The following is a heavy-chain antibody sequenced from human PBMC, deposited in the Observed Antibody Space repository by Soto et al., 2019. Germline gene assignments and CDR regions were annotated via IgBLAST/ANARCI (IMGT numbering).Heavy chain of an antibody. CDR2: INHSGST. CDR3: ARGLTYYDILTGYSGYYYYYMDV. V-gene: IGHV4-34*01. J-gene: IGHJ6*03. Sequence: SETLSLTCAVYGVSFSGYYWSWIRQPPGKGLEWIGEINHSGSTNYNPSLKSRVTISVDTSKDQFSLKLSSVTAADTAVYYCARGLTYYDILTGYSGYYYYYMDVWGKGTTVTVSS. CDR1: GVSFSGYY. D-gene: IGHD3-9*01.